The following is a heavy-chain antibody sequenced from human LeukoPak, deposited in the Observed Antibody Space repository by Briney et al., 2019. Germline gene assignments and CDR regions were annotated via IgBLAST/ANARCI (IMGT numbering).Heavy chain of an antibody. CDR2: ISYDGSNK. Sequence: GGSLRLSCAASGCTFSSYGMHWVRQAPGKGLEGGAVISYDGSNKYYADSVKGRFTISRDNSKNTLYLQMNSLRPEDTAVYYCAKDASYYDSVWGSYRLDYWGQGTLVTVSS. CDR3: AKDASYYDSVWGSYRLDY. CDR1: GCTFSSYG. V-gene: IGHV3-30*18. J-gene: IGHJ4*02. D-gene: IGHD3-16*02.